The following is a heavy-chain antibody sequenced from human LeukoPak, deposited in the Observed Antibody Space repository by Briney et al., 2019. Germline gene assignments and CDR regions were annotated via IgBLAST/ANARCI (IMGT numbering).Heavy chain of an antibody. CDR2: ISSSSWTI. CDR1: GFTFSSYE. D-gene: IGHD5-18*01. V-gene: IGHV3-48*03. Sequence: GGSLRLSCAVSGFTFSSYEMNWVRQAPGKGLEWVSYISSSSWTIYYADSVKGRFTISRDSAQNSLYLQMDSPRVEVTAVYYCARDTAMFYWGQGTLVTVSP. CDR3: ARDTAMFY. J-gene: IGHJ4*02.